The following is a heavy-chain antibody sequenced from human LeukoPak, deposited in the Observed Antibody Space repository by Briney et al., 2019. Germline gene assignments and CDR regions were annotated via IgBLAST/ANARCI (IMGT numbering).Heavy chain of an antibody. CDR1: GFTFSSYA. J-gene: IGHJ4*02. Sequence: GGSLRHSCAASGFTFSSYAMSWVRQAPGKGLEWVSAISGSGGSTYYADSVKGRFTISKDNSKNTLYLQMNSLRAEDTAVYYCAKFNYDNSFDYWGQGTLVTVSS. CDR2: ISGSGGST. CDR3: AKFNYDNSFDY. V-gene: IGHV3-23*01. D-gene: IGHD3-22*01.